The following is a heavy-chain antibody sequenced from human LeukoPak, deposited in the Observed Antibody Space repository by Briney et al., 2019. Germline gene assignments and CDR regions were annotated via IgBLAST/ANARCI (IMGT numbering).Heavy chain of an antibody. V-gene: IGHV3-23*01. CDR1: GFTFSSYA. CDR3: VREGPFGDVKAFED. J-gene: IGHJ4*02. D-gene: IGHD3-3*01. CDR2: ISGSGGST. Sequence: GGSLRLTCAASGFTFSSYAMSWVRQAPGKGLEWVSVISGSGGSTYYVDSVKGRFTISRDNSKNTLYLQMNSLRAEDTAVYYCVREGPFGDVKAFEDWGQGTLVTVSS.